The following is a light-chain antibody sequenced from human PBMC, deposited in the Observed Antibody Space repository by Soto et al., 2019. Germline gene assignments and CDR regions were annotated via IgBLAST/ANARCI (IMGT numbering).Light chain of an antibody. CDR3: SSYTGSSTYV. Sequence: QSVLTQPASVSGSPGQSITISCTGTSSDVGGYNYVSWYQQHPGKAPKLMMYDVSNRPSGISNRFSGAKSGNTASLTISGLQAEDEADYYVSSYTGSSTYVFRTGTKVTVL. CDR2: DVS. J-gene: IGLJ1*01. CDR1: SSDVGGYNY. V-gene: IGLV2-14*01.